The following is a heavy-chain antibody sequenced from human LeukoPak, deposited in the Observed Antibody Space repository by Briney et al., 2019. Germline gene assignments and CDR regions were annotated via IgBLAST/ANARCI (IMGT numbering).Heavy chain of an antibody. CDR2: ISYDGSNK. Sequence: GGSLRLSCAASGFTFSSYAMHWVRQAPGKGLEWVAVISYDGSNKYYADSVKGRFTISRDNSKNTLYLQMNSMRAEDTAVYYCAKDRGKPGNFFDYWGQGTLVTVSS. D-gene: IGHD1-26*01. CDR1: GFTFSSYA. J-gene: IGHJ4*02. CDR3: AKDRGKPGNFFDY. V-gene: IGHV3-30*04.